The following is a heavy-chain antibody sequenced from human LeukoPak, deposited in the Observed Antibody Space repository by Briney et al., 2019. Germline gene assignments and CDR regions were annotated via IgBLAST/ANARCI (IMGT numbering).Heavy chain of an antibody. V-gene: IGHV4-61*02. CDR3: ARQSTYYDILTGFPDLYYFDY. CDR1: GGSISSGSYY. Sequence: SQTLSLTCTVSGGSISSGSYYWSWIRQPAGKGLEWIGRIYTSGSTNYNPSLKSRVTISVDTSKNQFSLKLSSVTAADTAVYYCARQSTYYDILTGFPDLYYFDYWGQGTLVTVSS. J-gene: IGHJ4*02. D-gene: IGHD3-9*01. CDR2: IYTSGST.